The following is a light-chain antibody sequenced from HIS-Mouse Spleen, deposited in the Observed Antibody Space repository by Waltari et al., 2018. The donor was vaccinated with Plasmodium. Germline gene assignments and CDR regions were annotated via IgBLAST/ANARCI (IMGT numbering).Light chain of an antibody. CDR1: QSVSSN. CDR2: GAS. V-gene: IGKV3-15*01. Sequence: EIVMTQSPATLSVSTGERATLSCRASQSVSSNVAWYQQKPGQAPRLLIYGASTRATGIPARFSGSGSGTEFTLTISSLQSEDFAVYYCQQYNNWSFTFGPGTKVDIK. J-gene: IGKJ3*01. CDR3: QQYNNWSFT.